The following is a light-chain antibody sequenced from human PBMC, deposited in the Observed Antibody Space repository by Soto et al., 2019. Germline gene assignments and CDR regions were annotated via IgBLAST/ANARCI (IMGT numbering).Light chain of an antibody. CDR3: CSYAGGYIFV. V-gene: IGLV2-11*01. Sequence: QSALTQPRSVSGSPGQSVTISCTETSSDVGRYNYVSWYKQHPGKAPKLIIYDVTKRPSGVPDRFSGSKSGNTASLTISGLQAEDEVDYYCCSYAGGYIFVFGTGTKVTVL. CDR1: SSDVGRYNY. J-gene: IGLJ1*01. CDR2: DVT.